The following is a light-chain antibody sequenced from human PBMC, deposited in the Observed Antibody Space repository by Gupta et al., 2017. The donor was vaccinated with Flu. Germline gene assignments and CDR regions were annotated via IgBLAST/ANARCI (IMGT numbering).Light chain of an antibody. J-gene: IGKJ4*01. CDR1: QDISNY. CDR3: QQYDNLAS. CDR2: DAS. V-gene: IGKV1-33*01. Sequence: SPSSLSASVGDRVTITCQASQDISNYLNWYQQKPGKAPKLLIYDASNLETGVPSRFSGSGSGTDFTFTISSLQPEDIATYYCQQYDNLASFGGGTKVEIK.